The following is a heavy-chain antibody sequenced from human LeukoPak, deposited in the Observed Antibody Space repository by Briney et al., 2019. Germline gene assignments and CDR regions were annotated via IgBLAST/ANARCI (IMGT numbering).Heavy chain of an antibody. Sequence: ASVKVSCKASGYTFTAYFMYWVRQAPGQGLEWMGRINPNSGGTNYAQNFQGRVTISRDTSISTAYMELTRLRSDDTAVYYCARGRGAVAISYFDYWGQGTLVTVSS. D-gene: IGHD6-19*01. J-gene: IGHJ4*02. CDR1: GYTFTAYF. CDR3: ARGRGAVAISYFDY. CDR2: INPNSGGT. V-gene: IGHV1-2*02.